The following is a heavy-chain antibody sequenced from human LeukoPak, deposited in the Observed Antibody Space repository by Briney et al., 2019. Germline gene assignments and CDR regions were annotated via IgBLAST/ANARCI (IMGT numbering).Heavy chain of an antibody. CDR2: ISYDGSNK. V-gene: IGHV3-30*04. Sequence: PGGSLRLSCAASGFTFSSYAMHWVRQAPGKGLEWVAVISYDGSNKYYADSVKGRFTISRDNSKNTLFLQMNSLRAEDTAVYYCAKGYSSGWSEGFLDYWGQGTLVTVSS. D-gene: IGHD6-19*01. J-gene: IGHJ4*02. CDR3: AKGYSSGWSEGFLDY. CDR1: GFTFSSYA.